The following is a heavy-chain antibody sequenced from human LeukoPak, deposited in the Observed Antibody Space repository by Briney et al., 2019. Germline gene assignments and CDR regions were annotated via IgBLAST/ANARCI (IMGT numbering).Heavy chain of an antibody. V-gene: IGHV3-23*01. CDR1: GFTFSSYA. CDR2: ISGSGGST. Sequence: SGGSLRLSYAASGFTFSSYAMSWVRQAPGKGLEWVSAISGSGGSTYYADSVKGRFTISRDNSKNTLYLQMNSLRAEDTAVYYCAKAGSVFAAGDLWGQGTLVTVSS. CDR3: AKAGSVFAAGDL. D-gene: IGHD6-13*01. J-gene: IGHJ5*02.